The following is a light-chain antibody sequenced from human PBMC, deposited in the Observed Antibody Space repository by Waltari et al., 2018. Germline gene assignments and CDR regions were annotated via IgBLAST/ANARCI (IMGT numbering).Light chain of an antibody. CDR3: QQYGSSPLT. V-gene: IGKV3-20*01. Sequence: EIVLTQSPGTLSLSPGERATLSCRASQSVTNNYLAWYRQKPGQAPRVLIYDASSRATGIPERFSGSGSGTDFSLTIRRVEPEDFAVYFCQQYGSSPLTFGGGTKVEIK. CDR2: DAS. CDR1: QSVTNNY. J-gene: IGKJ4*01.